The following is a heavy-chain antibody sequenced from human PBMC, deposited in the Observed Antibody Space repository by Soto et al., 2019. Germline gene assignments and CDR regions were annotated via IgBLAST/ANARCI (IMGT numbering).Heavy chain of an antibody. CDR2: IIPIFGTA. J-gene: IGHJ3*02. V-gene: IGHV1-69*01. Sequence: QVQLVQSGAEVKKPGSSVKVSCKASGGTFSSYAISWVRQAPGQGLEWMGGIIPIFGTANYAQKFQGRVRINADESTSTAYMGLRSLRSEDTAVYYCATPGMSRDRASDIWGQGTMVTVSS. CDR1: GGTFSSYA. CDR3: ATPGMSRDRASDI.